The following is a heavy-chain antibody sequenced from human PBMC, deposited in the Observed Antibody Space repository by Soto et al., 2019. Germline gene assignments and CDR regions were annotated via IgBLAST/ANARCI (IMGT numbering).Heavy chain of an antibody. V-gene: IGHV1-18*01. CDR1: GYTFTSYG. CDR2: ISAYNGNT. J-gene: IGHJ6*02. Sequence: ASVKVSCKASGYTFTSYGISWVRQAPEQGLEWMGWISAYNGNTNYAQRLQGRVTMTTDTSTSTAYMELRSLRSDDTAVYYCAREISSSQSDYYYYGMDVWGQGTTVTVSS. D-gene: IGHD6-6*01. CDR3: AREISSSQSDYYYYGMDV.